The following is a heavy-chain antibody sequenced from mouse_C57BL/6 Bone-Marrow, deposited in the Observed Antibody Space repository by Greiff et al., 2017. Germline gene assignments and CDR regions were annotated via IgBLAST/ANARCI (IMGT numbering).Heavy chain of an antibody. Sequence: QVQLQQSGAELMKPGASVKLSCKATGYTFTGYWIEWVKQRPGHGLEWIGEILPGSGSTNYNEKFKGKATFTADKSSNTAYMQRSSLTTEDSAIYYCARVPTAQRDYAMDYWGQGTSVTVSS. CDR3: ARVPTAQRDYAMDY. V-gene: IGHV1-9*01. CDR1: GYTFTGYW. J-gene: IGHJ4*01. CDR2: ILPGSGST. D-gene: IGHD3-2*02.